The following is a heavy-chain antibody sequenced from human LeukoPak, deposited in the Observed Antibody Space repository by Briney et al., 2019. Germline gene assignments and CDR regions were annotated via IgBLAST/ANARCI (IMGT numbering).Heavy chain of an antibody. CDR1: GGSISSGRYSTYY. CDR3: AREIGAYSGYGHPDV. CDR2: IYPSGST. D-gene: IGHD5-12*01. J-gene: IGHJ6*04. V-gene: IGHV4-61*02. Sequence: SETLSLTCNVSGGSISSGRYSTYYWMWIRQPAGRGLEWIGRIYPSGSTNYNPSLKSRVTISVDTSKNQVSLRLNSVTAADTAIYYCAREIGAYSGYGHPDVWGKGTTVTVSS.